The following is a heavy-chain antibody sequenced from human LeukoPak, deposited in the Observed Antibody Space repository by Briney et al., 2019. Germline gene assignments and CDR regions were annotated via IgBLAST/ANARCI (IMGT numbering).Heavy chain of an antibody. CDR1: GGSISSGGYY. J-gene: IGHJ4*02. Sequence: PSETLSLTCTVSGGSISSGGYYWSWIRQHPGKGLEWIGYIYYSGSTNYNPSLKSRVTISVDTSKNQFSLKLSSVTAADTAVYYCARSYGSTPPGFDYWGQGTLVTVSS. D-gene: IGHD5-18*01. CDR3: ARSYGSTPPGFDY. V-gene: IGHV4-61*08. CDR2: IYYSGST.